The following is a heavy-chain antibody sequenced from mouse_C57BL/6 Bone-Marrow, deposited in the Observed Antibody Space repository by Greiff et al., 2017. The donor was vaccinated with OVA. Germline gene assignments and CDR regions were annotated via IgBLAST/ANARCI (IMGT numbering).Heavy chain of an antibody. Sequence: VKLQQSGAELVKPGASVKMSCKASGYTFTSYWITWVKQRPGQGLEWIGDIYPGSGSTNYNEKFKSKATLTVDTSSSTAYMQLSSLTSEDSAVYYCARRGLRRAYYAMDYWGQGTSVTVSS. CDR1: GYTFTSYW. CDR2: IYPGSGST. CDR3: ARRGLRRAYYAMDY. V-gene: IGHV1-55*01. J-gene: IGHJ4*01. D-gene: IGHD2-4*01.